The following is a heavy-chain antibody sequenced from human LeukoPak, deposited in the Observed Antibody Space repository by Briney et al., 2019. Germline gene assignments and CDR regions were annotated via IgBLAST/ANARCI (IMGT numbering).Heavy chain of an antibody. CDR2: ISSSSSYI. D-gene: IGHD3-22*01. V-gene: IGHV3-21*01. CDR3: ARDPTYYDSSGYSGY. CDR1: GFTFSSYS. J-gene: IGHJ4*02. Sequence: GGSLRLSCAASGFTFSSYSMNWVRQAPGKGLEWVSSISSSSSYIYYADSVKGRFTISRDNAKNSLYLQMNSLRAEDTAVYYCARDPTYYDSSGYSGYWGQGTLVTVSS.